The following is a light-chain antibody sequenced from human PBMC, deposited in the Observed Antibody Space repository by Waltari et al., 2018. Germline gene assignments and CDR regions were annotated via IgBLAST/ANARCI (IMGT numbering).Light chain of an antibody. CDR1: QTISSY. CDR3: QQYKSYPLT. J-gene: IGKJ4*01. CDR2: AAS. Sequence: DIQVTQSPSFLSASVGDRVTITCRASQTISSYLTWHQQKPGKAPKLLIYAASSLHSGGPSRFSGSGSGTEFTLTISSLQPEDFATYYCQQYKSYPLTYGGGTKVEI. V-gene: IGKV1-9*01.